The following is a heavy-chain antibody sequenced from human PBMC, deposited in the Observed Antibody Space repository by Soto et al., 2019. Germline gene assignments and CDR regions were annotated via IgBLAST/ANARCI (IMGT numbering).Heavy chain of an antibody. CDR2: IYPGDSET. CDR1: GYNFATYW. CDR3: ARPADGPPRYFDS. D-gene: IGHD2-15*01. J-gene: IGHJ4*02. Sequence: GESLKISCKGSGYNFATYWIGWVRQMPGRGLEWMGIIYPGDSETRYSPSYQDHVTMSADKSISTAYLQWSSLSASDTAIYYCARPADGPPRYFDSWGQGTLVTVSS. V-gene: IGHV5-51*01.